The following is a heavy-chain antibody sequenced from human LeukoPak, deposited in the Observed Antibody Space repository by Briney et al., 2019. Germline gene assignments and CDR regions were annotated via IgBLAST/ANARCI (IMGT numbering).Heavy chain of an antibody. CDR1: GFTFSDHH. V-gene: IGHV3-72*01. J-gene: IGHJ4*02. D-gene: IGHD7-27*01. Sequence: GGSLRLSCAASGFTFSDHHMDWVRQAPGEGLEWVARIRNKANRYTTEYAASVKGRFTISRDDSENSLYLQIDSLKTEDTAVYYCARSPLGIAPFDYWGQGTLVTVSS. CDR2: IRNKANRYTT. CDR3: ARSPLGIAPFDY.